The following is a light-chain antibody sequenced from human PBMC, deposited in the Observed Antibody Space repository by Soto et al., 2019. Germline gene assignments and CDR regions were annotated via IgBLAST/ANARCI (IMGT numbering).Light chain of an antibody. J-gene: IGKJ2*01. Sequence: EIVLTQSPGTLSLSPGERATLSCRASQSVSSSSYLAWYQQKPGQAPRLLIYGASSRATGIPDRFSGSGSATDFTLTISRLEPEDLAVSYCRQYGSAPSYTFGQGTKLEIK. V-gene: IGKV3-20*01. CDR2: GAS. CDR3: RQYGSAPSYT. CDR1: QSVSSSSY.